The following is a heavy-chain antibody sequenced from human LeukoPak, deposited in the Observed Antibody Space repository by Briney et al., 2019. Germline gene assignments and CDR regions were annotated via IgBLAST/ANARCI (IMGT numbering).Heavy chain of an antibody. CDR3: ARETPSTPGDAFDI. Sequence: SETLSLTCTVSGGSISSSSYYWGWIRQPPGKGLEWIGSIYYSGSTNYNPSLKSRVTISVDTSKNQFSLKLSSVTAADTAVYYCARETPSTPGDAFDIWGQGTMVTVSS. CDR1: GGSISSSSYY. V-gene: IGHV4-39*07. J-gene: IGHJ3*02. CDR2: IYYSGST. D-gene: IGHD2-2*01.